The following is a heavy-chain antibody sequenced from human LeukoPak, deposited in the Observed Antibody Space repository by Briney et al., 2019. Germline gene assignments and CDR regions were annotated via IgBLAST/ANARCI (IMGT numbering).Heavy chain of an antibody. J-gene: IGHJ3*01. CDR2: INPNSGGT. CDR1: GYTFTGYY. V-gene: IGHV1-2*02. D-gene: IGHD3-10*01. CDR3: ARVWYGGSGSSGFDP. Sequence: GASVKVSCKASGYTFTGYYMHWVRQAPGQGLEWMGWINPNSGGTNYAQKFQGRVTMTRDTSISTAYMELSRLRSDDTAVYYCARVWYGGSGSSGFDPWGQGTMVTVSS.